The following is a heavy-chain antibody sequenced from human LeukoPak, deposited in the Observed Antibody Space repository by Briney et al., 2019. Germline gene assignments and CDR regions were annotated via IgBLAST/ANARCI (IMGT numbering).Heavy chain of an antibody. D-gene: IGHD1-26*01. J-gene: IGHJ5*02. V-gene: IGHV3-73*01. CDR3: SRASGSYIWFDP. Sequence: GGSLRLSCAASGLTFSGSAIHCGRQSSGKGLEWVGQIDKKDKGYATATAYAASVKGRFTISRDDSINTAYLQMKSLQTEDTALYYCSRASGSYIWFDPWGQGTLVTVSS. CDR2: IDKKDKGYAT. CDR1: GLTFSGSA.